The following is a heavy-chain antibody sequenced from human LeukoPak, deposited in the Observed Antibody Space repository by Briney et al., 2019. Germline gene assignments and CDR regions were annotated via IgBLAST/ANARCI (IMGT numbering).Heavy chain of an antibody. CDR3: ARAGNTIVVVPAAGTTWFDP. V-gene: IGHV4-39*01. CDR2: IYYSGST. J-gene: IGHJ5*02. D-gene: IGHD2-2*01. Sequence: SETLSLTCTVSGGSISSSSYYWGWIRQPPGKGLEWIGSIYYSGSTYYNPSLKSRVTISVDTSKNQFSLKLSSVTAADTAVYYCARAGNTIVVVPAAGTTWFDPWGQGTLATVSS. CDR1: GGSISSSSYY.